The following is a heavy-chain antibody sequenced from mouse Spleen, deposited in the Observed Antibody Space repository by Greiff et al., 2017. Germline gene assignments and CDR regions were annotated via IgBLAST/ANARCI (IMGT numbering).Heavy chain of an antibody. D-gene: IGHD2-10*02. CDR1: GFNIKDDY. Sequence: VQLQQSGAELVRPGASVKLSCTASGFNIKDDYMHWVKQRPEQGLEWIGWIDPENGDTEYASKFQGKATITADTSSNTAYLQLSSLTSEDTAVYYCTTKYGNYVGFAYWGQGTLVTVSA. CDR2: IDPENGDT. J-gene: IGHJ3*01. V-gene: IGHV14-4*01. CDR3: TTKYGNYVGFAY.